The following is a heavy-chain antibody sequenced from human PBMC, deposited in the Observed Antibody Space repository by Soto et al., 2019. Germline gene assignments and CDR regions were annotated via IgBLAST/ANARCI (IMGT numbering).Heavy chain of an antibody. V-gene: IGHV4-39*07. CDR3: AKLRGPTWSKLCFDY. Sequence: SETLSLTYTVSGGSISSSSYYWGWIRQPPGKGLEWIGSIYYSGSTYYNPSLKSRVTISVDTSKNQFSLKLSSVTAEDTAIYYCAKLRGPTWSKLCFDYWGQGTRVTVSS. D-gene: IGHD1-7*01. J-gene: IGHJ4*02. CDR2: IYYSGST. CDR1: GGSISSSSYY.